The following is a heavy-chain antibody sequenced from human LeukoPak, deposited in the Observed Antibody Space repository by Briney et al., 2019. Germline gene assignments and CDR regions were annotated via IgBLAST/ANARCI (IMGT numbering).Heavy chain of an antibody. CDR3: ARGRSNYRR. CDR1: GESFRDYY. Sequence: SETLSLTCSVYGESFRDYYWSWIRQPPGKGLEWIGQIHHSGDTAYSPSLKSRVTISVDTSRNQFSLQLTSVTAADTAVYYCARGRSNYRRWGQGTLVAVSS. D-gene: IGHD4-4*01. V-gene: IGHV4-34*01. CDR2: IHHSGDT. J-gene: IGHJ4*02.